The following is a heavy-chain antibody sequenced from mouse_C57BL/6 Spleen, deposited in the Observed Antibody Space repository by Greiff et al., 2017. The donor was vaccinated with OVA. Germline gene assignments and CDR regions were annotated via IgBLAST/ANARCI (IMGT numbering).Heavy chain of an antibody. CDR2: ISNLAYSI. V-gene: IGHV5-15*04. J-gene: IGHJ2*01. CDR3: ARRHDGYFDY. CDR1: GFTFSDYG. D-gene: IGHD2-3*01. Sequence: DVKLVESGGGLVQPGGSLKLSCAASGFTFSDYGMAWVRQAPRKGPEWVAFISNLAYSIYSADTVTGRFTISSENAKNTLYLEMSSLRSEDTAMYYCARRHDGYFDYWGQGTTLTVSS.